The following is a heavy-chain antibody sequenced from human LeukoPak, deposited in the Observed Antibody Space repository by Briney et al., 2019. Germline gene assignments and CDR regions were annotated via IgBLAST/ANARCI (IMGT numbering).Heavy chain of an antibody. J-gene: IGHJ4*02. Sequence: ASVKVSCKASGYTFTGYYMHWVRQATGQGLEWMGWMNPNSGNTGYVQKFQGRVTMTRNTSISTAYMELSSLRSEDTAVYYCARAPTSNGFDYWGQGTLVTVSS. V-gene: IGHV1-8*02. CDR3: ARAPTSNGFDY. CDR2: MNPNSGNT. CDR1: GYTFTGYY. D-gene: IGHD2-8*01.